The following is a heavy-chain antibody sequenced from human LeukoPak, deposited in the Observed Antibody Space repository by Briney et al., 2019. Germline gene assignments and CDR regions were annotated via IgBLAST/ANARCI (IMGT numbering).Heavy chain of an antibody. CDR2: ISAYNGNT. CDR1: GYTFTSYD. Sequence: ASVKVSCKASGYTFTSYDINWVRQATGQGLEWMGWISAYNGNTNYAQKLQGRVTMTTDTSTSTAYMELRSLRSDDTAVYYCARGAPWYDSSGYYVDYWGQGTLVTVSS. CDR3: ARGAPWYDSSGYYVDY. D-gene: IGHD3-22*01. V-gene: IGHV1-18*01. J-gene: IGHJ4*02.